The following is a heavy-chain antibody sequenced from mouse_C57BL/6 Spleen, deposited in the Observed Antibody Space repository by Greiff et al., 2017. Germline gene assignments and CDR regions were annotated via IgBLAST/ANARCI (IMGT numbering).Heavy chain of an antibody. CDR3: ARDYYGSSPY. CDR1: GYTFTSYW. D-gene: IGHD1-1*01. V-gene: IGHV1-52*01. Sequence: QVQLQQPGAELVRPGSSVKLSCKASGYTFTSYWMHWVKQRPIQGLEWIGNIDPSDSETQYNQKFKGKATLTVDKSSSTAYMQLSSLTSEDSAVYYCARDYYGSSPYWGQGTTLTVSA. J-gene: IGHJ2*01. CDR2: IDPSDSET.